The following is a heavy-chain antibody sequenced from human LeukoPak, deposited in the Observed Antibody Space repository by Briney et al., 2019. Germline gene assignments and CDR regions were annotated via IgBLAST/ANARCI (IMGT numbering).Heavy chain of an antibody. D-gene: IGHD2-15*01. CDR3: ARENLYSLDY. V-gene: IGHV3-30-3*01. CDR2: ISYDGSNK. Sequence: PGGSLRLSCAASGFTFSSYAMHWVRQAPGKGLEWVAVISYDGSNKYYADSVKGRFTISRDNSKNTLYLQMNSLRAEDTAVYYCARENLYSLDYWGQGTLVTVSS. CDR1: GFTFSSYA. J-gene: IGHJ4*02.